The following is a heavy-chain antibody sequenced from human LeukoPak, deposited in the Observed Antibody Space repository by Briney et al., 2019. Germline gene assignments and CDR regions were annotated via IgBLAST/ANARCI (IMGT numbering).Heavy chain of an antibody. Sequence: GGSLRLSRAASGFTVSSNYMSWVRQAPGKGLEWVSVIYSGGSTYYADSVKGRFTISRDNSKNTLYLQMNSLRAEDTAVYYCAKDEAVTTAIDYWGQGTLVTVSS. J-gene: IGHJ4*02. V-gene: IGHV3-66*01. D-gene: IGHD4-17*01. CDR3: AKDEAVTTAIDY. CDR2: IYSGGST. CDR1: GFTVSSNY.